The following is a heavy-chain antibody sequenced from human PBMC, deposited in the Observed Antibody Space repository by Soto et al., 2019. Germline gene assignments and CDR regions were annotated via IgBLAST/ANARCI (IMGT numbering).Heavy chain of an antibody. CDR2: ISYDGSNK. Sequence: QVQLVESGGGVVQPGRSLRLSCAASGFTFSSYGMHWVRQAPGKGLEWVAVISYDGSNKYYADSVKGRFTISRDNSKNTLYLQMNSLRAEDTAVYYCAKDQLRGVRGVITYYYGMDVGGQGTTVTVSS. D-gene: IGHD3-10*01. J-gene: IGHJ6*02. CDR1: GFTFSSYG. V-gene: IGHV3-30*18. CDR3: AKDQLRGVRGVITYYYGMDV.